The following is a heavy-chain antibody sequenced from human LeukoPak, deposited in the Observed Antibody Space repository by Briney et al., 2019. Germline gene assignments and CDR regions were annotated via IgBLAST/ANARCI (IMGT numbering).Heavy chain of an antibody. CDR2: ISSSGSTI. J-gene: IGHJ4*02. D-gene: IGHD5-18*01. Sequence: PGGSLRLSCAASGFTFSSYEMNWVRQAPGKGLEWVSYISSSGSTIYYADSVKGRFTISRDNTKNSLYLQMNSLRAEDTAVYYCARDAYSYGYLPRFDYWGQGTLVTVSS. CDR1: GFTFSSYE. V-gene: IGHV3-48*03. CDR3: ARDAYSYGYLPRFDY.